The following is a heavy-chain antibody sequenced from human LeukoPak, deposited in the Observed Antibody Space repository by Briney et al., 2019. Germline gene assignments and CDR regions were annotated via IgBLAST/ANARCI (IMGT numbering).Heavy chain of an antibody. V-gene: IGHV4-34*01. J-gene: IGHJ4*02. Sequence: SETLSLTCAVYGGSFSGYYWSWIRQPPGKGLEWIGEINHSGSTNYNPSLKSRVTISVDTSKNQFSLKLSSVTAADTAVYYCARRWGSGSYYLTRRRIDYWGQGTLVTVSS. CDR2: INHSGST. CDR3: ARRWGSGSYYLTRRRIDY. CDR1: GGSFSGYY. D-gene: IGHD3-10*01.